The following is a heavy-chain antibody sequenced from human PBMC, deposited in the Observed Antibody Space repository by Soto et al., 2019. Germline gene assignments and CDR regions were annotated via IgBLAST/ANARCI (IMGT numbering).Heavy chain of an antibody. Sequence: SETLSLTCTVPGGSISSSSYYWGWIRQPPGKGLEWIGSIYYSGSTYYNPSLKSRVTISVDTSKNQFSLKLSSVTAADTAVYYCAVTTSYYYYMDVWGKGTTVTVS. V-gene: IGHV4-39*01. D-gene: IGHD4-4*01. CDR3: AVTTSYYYYMDV. CDR1: GGSISSSSYY. CDR2: IYYSGST. J-gene: IGHJ6*03.